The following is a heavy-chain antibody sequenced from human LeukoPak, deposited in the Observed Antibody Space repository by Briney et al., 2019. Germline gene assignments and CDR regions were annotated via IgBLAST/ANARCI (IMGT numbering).Heavy chain of an antibody. CDR1: GFTFFTYS. D-gene: IGHD3-16*02. Sequence: GRSLRLSCAASGFTFFTYSMHWVRQAPGKGLEWVAVISYDGSTEHYADSVKGRFTVSRDNSKNTLYLQINTLRVEDSAVYYCAKANYDYVWGTYRRDFDYWGQGTLVTVSS. CDR2: ISYDGSTE. CDR3: AKANYDYVWGTYRRDFDY. J-gene: IGHJ4*02. V-gene: IGHV3-30-3*01.